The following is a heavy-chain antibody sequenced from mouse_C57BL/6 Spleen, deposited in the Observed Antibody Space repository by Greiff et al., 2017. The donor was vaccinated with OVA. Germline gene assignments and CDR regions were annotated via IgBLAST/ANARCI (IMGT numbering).Heavy chain of an antibody. CDR3: AREGSNWGMDY. V-gene: IGHV1-18*01. D-gene: IGHD4-1*01. Sequence: VQLQQSGPELVKPGASVKIPCKASGYTFTDYHMDWVKQSHGKSLEWIGDINPNTGGTIYTQKFKGKATLTVDKSSSTAYMELRSLTSEDTAVYYCAREGSNWGMDYWGQGTSVTVSS. CDR1: GYTFTDYH. CDR2: INPNTGGT. J-gene: IGHJ4*01.